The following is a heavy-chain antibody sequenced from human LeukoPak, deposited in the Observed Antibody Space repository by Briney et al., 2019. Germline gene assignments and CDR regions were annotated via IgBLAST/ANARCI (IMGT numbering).Heavy chain of an antibody. Sequence: PGGSLRLSCAASGFTFSSYGMHWVRQAPGKGLEWVAFIRYDGSNKYYADSVKGRFTISRDNSKNTLYLQMNSLRAEDTAVYYCAKDFYGSGSYREADEDYWGQGTLVTVSS. CDR2: IRYDGSNK. D-gene: IGHD3-10*01. CDR3: AKDFYGSGSYREADEDY. J-gene: IGHJ4*02. CDR1: GFTFSSYG. V-gene: IGHV3-30*02.